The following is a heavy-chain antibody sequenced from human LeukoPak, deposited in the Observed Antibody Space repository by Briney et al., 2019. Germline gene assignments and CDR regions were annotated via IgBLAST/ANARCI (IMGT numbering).Heavy chain of an antibody. D-gene: IGHD3-10*01. V-gene: IGHV1-46*01. J-gene: IGHJ4*02. CDR2: INPSGGST. CDR3: ARFYSPYGSGSYSSYYFDY. CDR1: GYTFTSYA. Sequence: ASVKVSCKASGYTFTSYAMNWVRQAPGQGLEWMGIINPSGGSTSYAQKFQGRVTMTRDTSTSTVYMELSSLRSEDTAVYYCARFYSPYGSGSYSSYYFDYWGQGTLVTVSS.